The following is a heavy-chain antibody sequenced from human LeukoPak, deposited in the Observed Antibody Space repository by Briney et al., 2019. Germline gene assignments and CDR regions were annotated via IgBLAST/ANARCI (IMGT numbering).Heavy chain of an antibody. CDR3: AGIQLEEVYYYYGMDV. CDR1: GGSFSGYY. D-gene: IGHD5-18*01. V-gene: IGHV4-34*01. Sequence: SETLSLTCAVYGGSFSGYYWSWIRQPPGKGLEWIGEINHSGSTNYNPSLKSRVTISVDTSKNQFSLKLSSVTAADTAVYYCAGIQLEEVYYYYGMDVWGQGTTVTVSS. J-gene: IGHJ6*02. CDR2: INHSGST.